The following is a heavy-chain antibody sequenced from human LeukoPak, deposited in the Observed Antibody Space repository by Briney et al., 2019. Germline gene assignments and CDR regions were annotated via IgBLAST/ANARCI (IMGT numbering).Heavy chain of an antibody. D-gene: IGHD1-20*01. CDR1: GGSISSYY. CDR3: ARAVGNNFKNYHFDY. CDR2: IYYSGST. J-gene: IGHJ4*02. Sequence: SETLSLTCTVSGGSISSYYWSWIRQPPGKGLEWIGYIYYSGSTNNNPSLKSRVTISVDTSKNQFSLKLNSVTAADTAVYYCARAVGNNFKNYHFDYWGQGILVTVSS. V-gene: IGHV4-59*08.